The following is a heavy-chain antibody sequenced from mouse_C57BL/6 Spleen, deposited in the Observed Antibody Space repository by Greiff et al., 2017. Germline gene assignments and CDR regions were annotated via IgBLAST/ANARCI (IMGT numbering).Heavy chain of an antibody. CDR2: ISSGSSTI. CDR3: ARGGHSSGYPWFAY. CDR1: GFTFSDYG. J-gene: IGHJ3*01. V-gene: IGHV5-17*01. D-gene: IGHD3-2*02. Sequence: DVQLQESGGGLVKPGGSLKLSCAASGFTFSDYGMHWVRQAPEKGLEWVAYISSGSSTIYYADTVKGRFTISRDNAKNTLFLQMTSLRSEDTAMYYCARGGHSSGYPWFAYWGQGTLVTVSA.